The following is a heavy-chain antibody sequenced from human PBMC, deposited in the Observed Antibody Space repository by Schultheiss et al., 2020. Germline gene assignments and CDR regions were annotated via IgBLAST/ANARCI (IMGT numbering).Heavy chain of an antibody. J-gene: IGHJ6*03. CDR1: GGSISSSSYY. CDR2: IYYSGST. D-gene: IGHD3-16*01. V-gene: IGHV4-61*05. Sequence: SETLSLTCTVSGGSISSSSYYWGWIRQPPGKGLEWIGYIYYSGSTNYNPSLKSRVTISVDTSKNQFSLKLSSVTAADTAVYYCARGGYYYYMDVWGKGTTVTVSS. CDR3: ARGGYYYYMDV.